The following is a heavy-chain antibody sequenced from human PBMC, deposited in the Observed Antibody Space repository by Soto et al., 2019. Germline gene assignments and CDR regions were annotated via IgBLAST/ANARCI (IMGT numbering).Heavy chain of an antibody. Sequence: PSETLSLTCTVSAGSISSYYWSWIRQPPGKGLEWIGYIYYSGSTNYNPSLKSRVTISVDTSKNQFSLKLSSVTAADTAVYYCARVAGTKSYDFWSGYSPSDYYYYYMDVWGKGTTVTVSS. CDR1: AGSISSYY. CDR2: IYYSGST. V-gene: IGHV4-59*01. CDR3: ARVAGTKSYDFWSGYSPSDYYYYYMDV. D-gene: IGHD3-3*01. J-gene: IGHJ6*03.